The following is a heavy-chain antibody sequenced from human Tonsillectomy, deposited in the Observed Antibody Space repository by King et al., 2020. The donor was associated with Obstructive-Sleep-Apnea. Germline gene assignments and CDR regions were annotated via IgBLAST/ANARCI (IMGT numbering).Heavy chain of an antibody. D-gene: IGHD7-27*01. V-gene: IGHV3-21*01. CDR2: ISSSSSYI. J-gene: IGHJ6*02. Sequence: VQLVESGGGLVKPGGSLRLSCAASGFTFSSYSMNWVRQAPGKGLEGVSSISSSSSYIYYADSVKGRFTISRDNAKNSLYLQMNSLRAEDTAVYYCATELGIGYYGMDVWGQGTTVTVSS. CDR3: ATELGIGYYGMDV. CDR1: GFTFSSYS.